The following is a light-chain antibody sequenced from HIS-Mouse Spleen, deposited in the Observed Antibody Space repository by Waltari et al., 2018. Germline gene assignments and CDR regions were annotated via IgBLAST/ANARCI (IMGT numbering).Light chain of an antibody. CDR2: EGS. CDR1: SSAVGSYNL. V-gene: IGLV2-23*01. Sequence: QPALTQPASVSGSPGQSITISCTGTSSAVGSYNLVSWYQQHPGKAPKLMIHEGSNLPSGVSNRVSGSKAVNTASLTNSGLQAEDEADYYCCSYAGSRTWVFGGGTKLTVL. CDR3: CSYAGSRTWV. J-gene: IGLJ3*02.